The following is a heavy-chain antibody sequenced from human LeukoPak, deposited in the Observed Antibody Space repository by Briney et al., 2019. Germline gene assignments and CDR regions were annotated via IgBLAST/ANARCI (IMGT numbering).Heavy chain of an antibody. D-gene: IGHD4-17*01. CDR2: ISGSGGST. CDR1: GFRFSSYA. J-gene: IGHJ1*01. Sequence: PGGSLRLSCAASGFRFSSYAMSWVRQAPGKGLEWVSVISGSGGSTYYADSVKGRFTISRDNSKNTLYLQMNSLRAEDTAIYYCAKENYGDSTGGRFQHWGQGTLVTVSS. CDR3: AKENYGDSTGGRFQH. V-gene: IGHV3-23*01.